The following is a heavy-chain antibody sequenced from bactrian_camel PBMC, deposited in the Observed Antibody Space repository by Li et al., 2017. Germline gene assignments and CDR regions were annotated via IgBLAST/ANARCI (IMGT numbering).Heavy chain of an antibody. J-gene: IGHJ4*01. V-gene: IGHV3S25*01. CDR2: ITRIHGGT. CDR1: AYTYSSYC. CDR3: AAVTGCSLTPWLRDPGNKSGPMN. D-gene: IGHD3*01. Sequence: QLVESGGGSVQAGGSLRLSCAASAYTYSSYCMDWFRQAPGKEREGAAVITRIHGGTEYADSVKGRFIISRDSSKMTWSLQMNNLKPEDTAMYYCAAVTGCSLTPWLRDPGNKSGPMNWGQGTQVTVS.